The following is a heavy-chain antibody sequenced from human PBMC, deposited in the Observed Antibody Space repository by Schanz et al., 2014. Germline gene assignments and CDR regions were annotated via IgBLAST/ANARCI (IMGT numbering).Heavy chain of an antibody. CDR1: GFTFSSYA. J-gene: IGHJ6*02. D-gene: IGHD3-22*01. V-gene: IGHV3-23*04. CDR3: AKIRYDSSGYYLPYYGMDV. Sequence: VQLVESGGGVVQPGRSLRLSCAASGFTFSSYAMHWVRQAPGKGLEWVSGMSGSGSTADYGDSVKGRFIIPRDNSKNTLYLQMNSLRAEDTAVYYCAKIRYDSSGYYLPYYGMDVWGQGTTVIVSS. CDR2: MSGSGSTA.